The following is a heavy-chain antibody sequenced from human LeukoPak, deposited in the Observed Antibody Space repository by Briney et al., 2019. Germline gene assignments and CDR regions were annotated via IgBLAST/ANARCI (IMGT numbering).Heavy chain of an antibody. V-gene: IGHV3-21*01. D-gene: IGHD3-16*01. CDR2: ISSSSSYI. J-gene: IGHJ4*02. CDR1: GFTFSSYS. CDR3: ARADPLMGDWNFDY. Sequence: GGSLRLSCAASGFTFSSYSMNRVRQAPGKGLEWVSSISSSSSYIYYADSVKGRFTISRDNSKNTLYLQMNSLRAEDTAVYYCARADPLMGDWNFDYWGQGTLVTVSS.